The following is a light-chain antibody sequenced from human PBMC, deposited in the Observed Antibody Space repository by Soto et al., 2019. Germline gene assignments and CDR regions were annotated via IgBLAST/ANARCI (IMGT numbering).Light chain of an antibody. CDR1: QTIDIY. CDR2: GGT. Sequence: DIQMTQSPSSLPASVGDNVTITCRASQTIDIYINWYQQSPGQGPKLLIYGGTTLHSGVPSRFSGGRSGTDCTLTITNLRPDDFATYFCQQTHSAPVTFGGGTKVEI. V-gene: IGKV1-39*01. J-gene: IGKJ4*01. CDR3: QQTHSAPVT.